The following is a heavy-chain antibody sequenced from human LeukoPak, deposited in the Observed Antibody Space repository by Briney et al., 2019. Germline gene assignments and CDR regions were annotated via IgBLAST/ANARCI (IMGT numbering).Heavy chain of an antibody. CDR1: GGSFSGYY. D-gene: IGHD4-17*01. CDR3: ARAMTTVTTGFDY. Sequence: SEALSLTCAVYGGSFSGYYWSWIRQPPGKGLDWIGEINHSGSTNYNPSLKSRVTISVDTSKNQFSLKLSSVTAADTAVYYCARAMTTVTTGFDYWGQGTLVTVSS. CDR2: INHSGST. J-gene: IGHJ4*02. V-gene: IGHV4-34*01.